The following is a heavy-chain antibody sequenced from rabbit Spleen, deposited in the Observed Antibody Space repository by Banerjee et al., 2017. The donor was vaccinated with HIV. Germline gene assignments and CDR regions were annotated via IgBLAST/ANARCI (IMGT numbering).Heavy chain of an antibody. CDR3: ARVGSVGVYGYATL. CDR1: GFDFSNYY. J-gene: IGHJ4*01. CDR2: TEPIFGTT. Sequence: QSLEESGGGLVQPGGSLTLSCKASGFDFSNYYMTWVRQAPGKGLEWIGLTEPIFGTTYYANWVNGRFTISSHNAQNTLYLQVKSLTAADTATYFCARVGSVGVYGYATLWGPGTLVTVS. V-gene: IGHV1S7*01. D-gene: IGHD6-1*01.